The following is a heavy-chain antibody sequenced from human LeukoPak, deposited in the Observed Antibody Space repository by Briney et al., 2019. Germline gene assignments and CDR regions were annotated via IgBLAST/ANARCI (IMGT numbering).Heavy chain of an antibody. D-gene: IGHD3-3*01. V-gene: IGHV3-15*01. CDR1: GFTFSNAW. CDR3: AKDGRDNYGFWSGPYYFDY. Sequence: GGSLRLSCAASGFTFSNAWMSWVRQAPGKGLEWVGRIKSKTDGGTTDYAAPVKGRFTISRDDSKNTLYLQMNSLRAEDTAVYYCAKDGRDNYGFWSGPYYFDYWGQGTLVTVSS. CDR2: IKSKTDGGTT. J-gene: IGHJ4*02.